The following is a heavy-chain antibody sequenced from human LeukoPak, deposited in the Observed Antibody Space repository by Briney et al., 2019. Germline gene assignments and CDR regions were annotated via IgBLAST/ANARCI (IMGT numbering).Heavy chain of an antibody. V-gene: IGHV4-39*01. CDR2: IYYSGST. D-gene: IGHD3-16*02. J-gene: IGHJ4*02. Sequence: PSETLSLTCTVSGGSISSSSYYWGWIRRPPGKGQEWIGSIYYSGSTYYNPSLKSRVTISVDTSKNQFSLKLSSVTAADTAVYYCARGGMITVGGVIVPVDYWGQGTLVTVSS. CDR3: ARGGMITVGGVIVPVDY. CDR1: GGSISSSSYY.